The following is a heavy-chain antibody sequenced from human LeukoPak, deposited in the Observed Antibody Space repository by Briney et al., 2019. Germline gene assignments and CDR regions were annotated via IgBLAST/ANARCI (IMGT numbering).Heavy chain of an antibody. CDR2: INSDGSST. Sequence: GGSLRLSCAASGFTFSSYWMHCVRQAPGKGLVWVSRINSDGSSTNYADSVKGRFTISRDNSKSTLYLQMNSLRAEDTAAYYCAKGPERGCLDYWGQVTLVTVSS. J-gene: IGHJ4*02. V-gene: IGHV3-74*01. CDR3: AKGPERGCLDY. D-gene: IGHD1-14*01. CDR1: GFTFSSYW.